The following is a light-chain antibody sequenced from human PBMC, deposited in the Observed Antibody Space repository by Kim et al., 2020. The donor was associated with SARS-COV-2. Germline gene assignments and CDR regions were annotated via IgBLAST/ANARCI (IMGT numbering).Light chain of an antibody. CDR2: GKN. Sequence: AVGQTVRITSQGDSLRSYYASWYQQKPGQAPVLVIYGKNNRPSGIPDRFAGSYSGNTASLTITGAQAVDEADYYCNSRDSSGNHWVFGGGTQLTVL. CDR3: NSRDSSGNHWV. V-gene: IGLV3-19*01. CDR1: SLRSYY. J-gene: IGLJ3*02.